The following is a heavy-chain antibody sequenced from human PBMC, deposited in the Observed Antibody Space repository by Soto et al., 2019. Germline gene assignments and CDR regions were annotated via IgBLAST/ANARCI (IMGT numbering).Heavy chain of an antibody. D-gene: IGHD3-3*01. CDR2: IYWDDDK. CDR3: AHSNYDFWSGRDGMDV. Sequence: QITLKESGPTLVKPTQTLTLTCTFSGFSLSTSGVGVGWIRQPPGKALEWLALIYWDDDKRYSPSLKSRLTIPKDTSKNQVVLTMTHMDPVDTATYYCAHSNYDFWSGRDGMDVWGQGTTVTVSS. CDR1: GFSLSTSGVG. V-gene: IGHV2-5*02. J-gene: IGHJ6*02.